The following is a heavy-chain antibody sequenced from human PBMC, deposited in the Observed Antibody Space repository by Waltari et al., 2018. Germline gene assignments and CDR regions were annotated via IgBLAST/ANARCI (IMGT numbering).Heavy chain of an antibody. V-gene: IGHV3-30*18. Sequence: QVQLVESGGGVVQPGMSLRLPCAASGFSLRPFGMHWVRQAPGKGLEWVALASFDGSTTYYADSVRGRFTISRDNSKNTLYLDINTLRVDDTAIYYCAKDAFGNTYLDHWGQGTLVTVSS. D-gene: IGHD3-10*01. J-gene: IGHJ5*02. CDR2: ASFDGSTT. CDR3: AKDAFGNTYLDH. CDR1: GFSLRPFG.